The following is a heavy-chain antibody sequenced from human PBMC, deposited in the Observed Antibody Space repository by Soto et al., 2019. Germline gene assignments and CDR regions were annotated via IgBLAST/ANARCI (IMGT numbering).Heavy chain of an antibody. J-gene: IGHJ4*02. Sequence: EVQLLESGGGLVQPGGSLRLSCAASGFTFSSYAMSWVRQAPGKGLEWVSAISGSGGSTYYADSVKGRFTISRDNSKNTLYLQMNSLRAADTAVYYCAKGGPYYYDSSGYYDYWGQGTLVTVSS. CDR3: AKGGPYYYDSSGYYDY. CDR1: GFTFSSYA. CDR2: ISGSGGST. V-gene: IGHV3-23*01. D-gene: IGHD3-22*01.